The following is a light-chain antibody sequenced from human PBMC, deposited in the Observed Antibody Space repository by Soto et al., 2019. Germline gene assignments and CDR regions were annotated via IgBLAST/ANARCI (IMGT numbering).Light chain of an antibody. V-gene: IGKV1-5*03. CDR2: KAS. CDR3: QHYDNYPPT. J-gene: IGKJ4*01. Sequence: DIQMTRSASTLSASVGDRVTITCRASQTIRTWLAWYQQKPGKAPNLLIYKASSLQSGVPSRFSGSGSGTDFTLTISSLQPDDFATYYCQHYDNYPPTFGGGTKVDIK. CDR1: QTIRTW.